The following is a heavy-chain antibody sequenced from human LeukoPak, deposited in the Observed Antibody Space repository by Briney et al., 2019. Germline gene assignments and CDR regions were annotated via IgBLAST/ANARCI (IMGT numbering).Heavy chain of an antibody. CDR1: GYTFTSYY. D-gene: IGHD1-26*01. V-gene: IGHV1-46*01. Sequence: ASVKVSCKASGYTFTSYYIHWVRQAPGQGLEWMGIINPSGGSTSYAQKFQGRVTMTRDMSTSTVYMELSSLRSEDTAVYYCARNLDRWELPGYWGQGTLVTVSS. CDR3: ARNLDRWELPGY. J-gene: IGHJ4*02. CDR2: INPSGGST.